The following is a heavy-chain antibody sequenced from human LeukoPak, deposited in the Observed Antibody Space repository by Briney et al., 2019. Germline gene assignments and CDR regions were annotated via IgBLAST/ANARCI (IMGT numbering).Heavy chain of an antibody. J-gene: IGHJ4*02. Sequence: ASVKVSCKASGGTFSSYAISWVRQAPGQGLEWMGGIIPIFGTANYAQKFQGRVTITADESTSTAYMELISLRSEDTAVYYCAAVLTGYRDHFDYWGQGTLVTVSS. CDR3: AAVLTGYRDHFDY. CDR2: IIPIFGTA. CDR1: GGTFSSYA. D-gene: IGHD3-9*01. V-gene: IGHV1-69*01.